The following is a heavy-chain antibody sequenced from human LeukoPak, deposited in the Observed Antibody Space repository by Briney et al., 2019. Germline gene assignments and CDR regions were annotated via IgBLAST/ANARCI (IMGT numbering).Heavy chain of an antibody. V-gene: IGHV3-30*18. CDR3: AKDSRDYYIDY. CDR1: GFTFSNYG. Sequence: GGSLRLSCAASGFTFSNYGMHWVRQAPGKGLEWVAVISYDGSNKYYADSVKGRFTISRDNSKNTLYLQMNSLRAEDTAVYYCAKDSRDYYIDYWGQGTLVTVSS. D-gene: IGHD3-22*01. CDR2: ISYDGSNK. J-gene: IGHJ4*02.